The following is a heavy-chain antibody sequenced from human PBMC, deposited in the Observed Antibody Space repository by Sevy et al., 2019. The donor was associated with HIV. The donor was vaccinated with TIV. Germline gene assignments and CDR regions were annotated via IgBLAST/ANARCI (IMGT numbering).Heavy chain of an antibody. V-gene: IGHV4-39*01. Sequence: SETLSLTCTVSGGSISRSSYYWGWIRQPPGKGLEWIGSIYSTASTSYNPSLKCRVTLSADTSRNQFSLRLDSVSAGDTAVYYCATPRGSDWYEGTGGYFDLWGRGALVTVSS. J-gene: IGHJ2*01. CDR1: GGSISRSSYY. CDR2: IYSTAST. D-gene: IGHD6-19*01. CDR3: ATPRGSDWYEGTGGYFDL.